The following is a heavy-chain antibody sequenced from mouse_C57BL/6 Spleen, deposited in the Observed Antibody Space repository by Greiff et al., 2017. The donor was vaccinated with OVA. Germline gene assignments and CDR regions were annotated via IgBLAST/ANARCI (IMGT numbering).Heavy chain of an antibody. CDR3: ARGSYYGSSYPYFDY. CDR2: IDPEDGET. D-gene: IGHD1-1*01. CDR1: GFNIKDYY. Sequence: EVKLVESGAELVKPGASVKLSCTASGFNIKDYYMHWVKQRTEQGLEWIGRIDPEDGETKYAPKFQGKATITADTSSNTAYLQLSSLTSEDTAVYYCARGSYYGSSYPYFDYWGQGTTLTVSS. J-gene: IGHJ2*01. V-gene: IGHV14-2*01.